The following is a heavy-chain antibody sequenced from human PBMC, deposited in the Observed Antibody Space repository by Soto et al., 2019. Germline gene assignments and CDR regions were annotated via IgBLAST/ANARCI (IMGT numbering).Heavy chain of an antibody. J-gene: IGHJ6*02. CDR3: ARDDADMAQHSGLDV. Sequence: PGGSLRLSCVGSGFTFSNFDMNWVRQAPGQGLEWISYISTFSHTMYFADSVKGRFTISRDNARNSLYLQLNSLRPDDTAVYYCARDDADMAQHSGLDVWGQGTTVTVSS. V-gene: IGHV3-48*01. CDR1: GFTFSNFD. D-gene: IGHD5-18*01. CDR2: ISTFSHTM.